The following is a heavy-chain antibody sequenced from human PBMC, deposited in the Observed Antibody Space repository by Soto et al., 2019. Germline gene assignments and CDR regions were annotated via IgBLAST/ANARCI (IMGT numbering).Heavy chain of an antibody. J-gene: IGHJ6*02. CDR1: GDSVSSNSAA. CDR2: TYYRSKWYN. D-gene: IGHD6-13*01. Sequence: KQSQTLSLTCAISGDSVSSNSAAWNWIRQSPSRGLEWLGRTYYRSKWYNDYAVSVKSRITIIPDTSKNQFSLQLNSVTPEDTAVYYCARAQDSSSRYHYYYYGMDVWGQGTTVTVSS. CDR3: ARAQDSSSRYHYYYYGMDV. V-gene: IGHV6-1*01.